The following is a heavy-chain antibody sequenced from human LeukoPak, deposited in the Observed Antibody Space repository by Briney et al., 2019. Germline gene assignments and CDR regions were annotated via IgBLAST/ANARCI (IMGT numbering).Heavy chain of an antibody. CDR3: ARNILDANTWGALDV. V-gene: IGHV4-34*01. D-gene: IGHD2/OR15-2a*01. CDR1: GGSFIGSY. J-gene: IGHJ3*01. Sequence: PSETLSLTCAVSGGSFIGSYCSWLRQTPGKGLEWIGEINHSGTANYNPSLKSRVSIVEDTSTKQFILKLTSVTAADTAVYYCARNILDANTWGALDVWGQGTVVAVSS. CDR2: INHSGTA.